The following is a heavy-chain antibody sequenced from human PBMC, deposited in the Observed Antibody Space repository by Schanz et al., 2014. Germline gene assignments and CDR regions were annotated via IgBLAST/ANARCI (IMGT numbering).Heavy chain of an antibody. CDR2: IIPILGIA. D-gene: IGHD6-6*01. CDR3: ARDQSPYTNSSDVRYFDY. J-gene: IGHJ4*02. V-gene: IGHV1-69*09. CDR1: GGTFSSFG. Sequence: QVQLVQSGTQVKKPGSSVKVSCKASGGTFSSFGINWVRQAPGQGLEWMGRIIPILGIANYAQKFQGRVTITADKSTSTAYMELTSLRSDDTAVYYCARDQSPYTNSSDVRYFDYWGQGSLVTVSS.